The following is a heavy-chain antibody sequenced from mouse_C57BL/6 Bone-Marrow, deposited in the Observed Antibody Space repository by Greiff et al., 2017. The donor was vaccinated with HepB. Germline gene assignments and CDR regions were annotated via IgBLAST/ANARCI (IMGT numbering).Heavy chain of an antibody. V-gene: IGHV5-17*01. J-gene: IGHJ3*01. Sequence: EVKLVESGGGLVKPGGSLKLSCAASGFTFSDYGMHWVRQAPEKGLEWVAYISSGSSTIYYADTVKGRFTISRDNAKNTLFLQMTSLRSEDTAMYYCASPKKGWGQGTLVTVSA. CDR2: ISSGSSTI. CDR1: GFTFSDYG. CDR3: ASPKKG.